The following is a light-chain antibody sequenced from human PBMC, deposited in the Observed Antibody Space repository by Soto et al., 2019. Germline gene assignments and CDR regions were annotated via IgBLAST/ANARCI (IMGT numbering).Light chain of an antibody. CDR2: GAS. V-gene: IGKV3-20*01. CDR1: QSVSSSY. J-gene: IGKJ5*01. Sequence: EIVLTQSPGTLSLSPGERATLSCRAIQSVSSSYLAWYQQKPGQAPRLLIYGASSRATGIPDRFSGSGSGTDFTLTISRLEPEDFAVYYCQQYGSSPRGITFGQGTRLEIK. CDR3: QQYGSSPRGIT.